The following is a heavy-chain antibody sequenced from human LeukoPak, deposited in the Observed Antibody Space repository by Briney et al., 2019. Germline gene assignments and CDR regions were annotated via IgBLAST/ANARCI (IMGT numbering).Heavy chain of an antibody. CDR1: GDTFSSHA. CDR3: ARHDSSSWTGIDY. D-gene: IGHD6-13*01. J-gene: IGHJ4*02. V-gene: IGHV1-69*05. CDR2: IIPIFGSP. Sequence: SVKVSCKASGDTFSSHAISWVRQAPGQGFEWMGGIIPIFGSPNYAQKFQGRVTMTRDTSTSTVYMELSSLRSEDTAVYYCARHDSSSWTGIDYWGQGTLVTVSS.